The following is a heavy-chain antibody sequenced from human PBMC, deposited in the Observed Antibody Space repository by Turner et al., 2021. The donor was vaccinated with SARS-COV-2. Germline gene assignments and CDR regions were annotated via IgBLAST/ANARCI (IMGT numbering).Heavy chain of an antibody. D-gene: IGHD3-16*01. CDR1: GFSFSHYA. J-gene: IGHJ4*02. CDR2: IAYDGNNK. Sequence: QEQLVESEGGVVTPGGSLRLACAASGFSFSHYAMHWVRQAPGKGLEWVAIIAYDGNNKFYADSVKGRLTISRGNSKNTLYLQMNSLRAEDTAVYYCAKGFGDYVDYWGQGTLVTVSS. CDR3: AKGFGDYVDY. V-gene: IGHV3-30*04.